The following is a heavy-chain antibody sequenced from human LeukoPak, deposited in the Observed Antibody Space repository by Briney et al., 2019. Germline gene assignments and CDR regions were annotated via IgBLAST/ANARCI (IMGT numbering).Heavy chain of an antibody. CDR1: GFTFSSYA. J-gene: IGHJ4*02. CDR2: ISGSGGST. CDR3: AKRWGDDTYYFDF. Sequence: GGSLRLSCAASGFTFSSYAVSWVRQAPGKGLEWVSGISGSGGSTYYADSVKGRFTISRDNSKNTLYLQMNSLRAEDTAVYYCAKRWGDDTYYFDFWGQGNLVTVSS. V-gene: IGHV3-23*01. D-gene: IGHD3-10*01.